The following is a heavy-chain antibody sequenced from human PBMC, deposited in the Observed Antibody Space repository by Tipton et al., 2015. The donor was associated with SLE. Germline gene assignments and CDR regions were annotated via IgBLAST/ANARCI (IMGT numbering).Heavy chain of an antibody. CDR3: ARAPVQYYTIDV. CDR1: GFTFYNYW. CDR2: INSDSSST. J-gene: IGHJ6*02. V-gene: IGHV3-74*01. Sequence: SLRLSCAASGFTFYNYWMHWVRQAPGKGLVWVSRINSDSSSTSYADSVKGRFTISRDNAKNTFYLQMNSLRVEDTAVYYCARAPVQYYTIDVWGQGTTVTVSS.